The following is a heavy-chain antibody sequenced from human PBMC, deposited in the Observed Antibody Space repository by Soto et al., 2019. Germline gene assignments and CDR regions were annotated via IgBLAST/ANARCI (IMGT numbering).Heavy chain of an antibody. Sequence: SETLSLTCTVSGGSISSYYWSWIRQPPGKGLEWIGYIYYSGSTNYNPSLTSRVTLSVDTSKNQFSLKLSSVTAADTAVYYCARYSSGWYFYYWGQRTLVPVSS. CDR3: ARYSSGWYFYY. V-gene: IGHV4-59*08. J-gene: IGHJ4*02. CDR2: IYYSGST. CDR1: GGSISSYY. D-gene: IGHD6-19*01.